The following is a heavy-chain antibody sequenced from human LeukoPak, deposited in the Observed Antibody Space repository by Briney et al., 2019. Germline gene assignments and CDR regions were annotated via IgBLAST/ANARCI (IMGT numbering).Heavy chain of an antibody. D-gene: IGHD1-26*01. Sequence: GRSPRLSCAASGFTFSSYGVHWVRQAPGKGLEWVAIMSYDATNKYYADSVKGRFTISRDNSKNTLYLHMNSLRAEDTAMYYCAGQGAMTTRVDYFLHWGQGTLVTVSS. V-gene: IGHV3-30*03. CDR3: AGQGAMTTRVDYFLH. CDR1: GFTFSSYG. J-gene: IGHJ1*01. CDR2: MSYDATNK.